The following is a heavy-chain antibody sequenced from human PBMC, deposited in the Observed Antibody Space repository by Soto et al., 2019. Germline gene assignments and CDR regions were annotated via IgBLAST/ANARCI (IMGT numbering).Heavy chain of an antibody. Sequence: ASVKVSCKASGGTFSSYAISWVRQAPGQGLEWMGGIIPIFGTANYAQKFQGRVTITADESTSTAYMELSSLRSEDTAVYYCARDPAYGDSFKVYYFDYCGQGTLVTVYS. D-gene: IGHD4-17*01. CDR1: GGTFSSYA. V-gene: IGHV1-69*13. CDR2: IIPIFGTA. CDR3: ARDPAYGDSFKVYYFDY. J-gene: IGHJ4*02.